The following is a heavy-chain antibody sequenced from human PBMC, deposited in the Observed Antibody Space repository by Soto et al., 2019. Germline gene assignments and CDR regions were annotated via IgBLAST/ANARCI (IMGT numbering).Heavy chain of an antibody. Sequence: QVQLQQWGAGLLKPSETLSLTCAVYGGSFSGYYWSWIRQPPGKGLEWIGEINHSGSTNYNPSLKSRSTISVDTSKNQFSLKLSSVTAADTAVYYCAMLCGGDCYSDYWGQGTLVTVSS. V-gene: IGHV4-34*01. CDR2: INHSGST. CDR1: GGSFSGYY. J-gene: IGHJ4*02. D-gene: IGHD2-21*01. CDR3: AMLCGGDCYSDY.